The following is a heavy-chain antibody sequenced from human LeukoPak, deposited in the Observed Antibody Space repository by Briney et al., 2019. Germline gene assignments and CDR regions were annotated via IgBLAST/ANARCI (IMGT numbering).Heavy chain of an antibody. V-gene: IGHV4-31*03. CDR2: IYYSGST. D-gene: IGHD2-15*01. CDR3: ARNDQYCSGGSCYSAFRALDI. J-gene: IGHJ3*02. CDR1: GGSISSGGYY. Sequence: SETLSLTCTVSGGSISSGGYYWSWIRQHPGKGLEWIGYIYYSGSTYYNPSLKSRVTISVDTSKNQFSLKLSSVTAADTAVYYCARNDQYCSGGSCYSAFRALDIWGQGTMVTVSS.